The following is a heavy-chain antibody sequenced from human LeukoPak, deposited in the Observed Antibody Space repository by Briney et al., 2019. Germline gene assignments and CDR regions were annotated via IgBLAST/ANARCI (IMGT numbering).Heavy chain of an antibody. V-gene: IGHV3-48*01. CDR2: ISSSSSTI. CDR3: ARHSSSAWYYYFDY. Sequence: PGGSLRLSCAASGFTFSSYSMNWVRQAPGKGLEWVSYISSSSSTIYYADSVRGRFTISRDNAKNSLYLQMNSLRAEDTAVYYCARHSSSAWYYYFDYWGQGSFVTVSS. CDR1: GFTFSSYS. D-gene: IGHD6-19*01. J-gene: IGHJ4*02.